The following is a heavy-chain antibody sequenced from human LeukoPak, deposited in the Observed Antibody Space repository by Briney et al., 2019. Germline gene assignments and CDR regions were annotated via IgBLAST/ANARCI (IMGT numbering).Heavy chain of an antibody. CDR1: GFTVSRNV. Sequence: GGSLRLSCVASGFTVSRNVMSWVRQAPGKGLEWVSLIYNDDRAFYADSVKGRFTISRNNSKNTLFLQMSSLKPEDTAIYYCARDLAGFQEPRYYYYMDVWGKGTTATVSS. CDR3: ARDLAGFQEPRYYYYMDV. J-gene: IGHJ6*03. D-gene: IGHD1-14*01. V-gene: IGHV3-66*02. CDR2: IYNDDRA.